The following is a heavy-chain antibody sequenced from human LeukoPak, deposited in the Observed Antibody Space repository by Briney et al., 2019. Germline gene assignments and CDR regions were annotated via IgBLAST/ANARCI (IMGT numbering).Heavy chain of an antibody. J-gene: IGHJ4*02. CDR2: ISWNSGSI. D-gene: IGHD3-22*01. V-gene: IGHV3-9*01. Sequence: GGSLRLSCAASGFTFDDYAMHWVRQAPGKGLEWVSGISWNSGSIGYADSVKGRFTISRDNAKNSLYLQMNSLRAEDTALYYCAKDIQYYDSSGYYAVWGQGALVTVSS. CDR1: GFTFDDYA. CDR3: AKDIQYYDSSGYYAV.